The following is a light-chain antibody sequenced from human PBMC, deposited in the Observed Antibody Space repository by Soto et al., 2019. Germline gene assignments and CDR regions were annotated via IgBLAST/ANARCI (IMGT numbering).Light chain of an antibody. Sequence: EIVLTQSPGSLSLSPGERATLSCRASQSVSSSYLAWYQQKPGQAPRLLIYGASSRATGIPVRFSGSGSGTVFTLTISRLVPEDFAVYYCQQYGSSPWTFGQVTKG. CDR1: QSVSSSY. CDR2: GAS. J-gene: IGKJ1*01. V-gene: IGKV3-20*01. CDR3: QQYGSSPWT.